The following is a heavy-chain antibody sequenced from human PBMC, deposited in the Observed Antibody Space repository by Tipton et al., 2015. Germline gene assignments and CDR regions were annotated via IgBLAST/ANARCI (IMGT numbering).Heavy chain of an antibody. Sequence: TLSLTCTVSGGSISGYYWSWIRQPSGQGLEWIGDIYYSGSTIYNPSLKSRVTISIDTSKSQFSLKLSSATAADTAIYYCVKVGRAYSSSWFDPWGQGTLVTVS. CDR1: GGSISGYY. V-gene: IGHV4-59*01. D-gene: IGHD6-13*01. CDR2: IYYSGST. CDR3: VKVGRAYSSSWFDP. J-gene: IGHJ5*02.